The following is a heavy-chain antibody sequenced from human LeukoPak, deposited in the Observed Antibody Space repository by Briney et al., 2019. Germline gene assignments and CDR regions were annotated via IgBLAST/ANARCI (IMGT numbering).Heavy chain of an antibody. CDR3: ARKCVASDY. V-gene: IGHV3-48*01. J-gene: IGHJ4*02. CDR2: ISSSSSTI. D-gene: IGHD5/OR15-5a*01. Sequence: GGSLRLSCAASGFTFSSYSMNWVRQAPGKGLEWVSYISSSSSTIYYADSVKGRFTISRDNAKNSLYLQMNSLRAEDTAVYYCARKCVASDYWGQGTLVTVSS. CDR1: GFTFSSYS.